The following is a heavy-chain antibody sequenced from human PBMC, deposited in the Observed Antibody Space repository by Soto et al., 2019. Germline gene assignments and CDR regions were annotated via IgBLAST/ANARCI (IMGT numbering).Heavy chain of an antibody. V-gene: IGHV5-51*01. J-gene: IGHJ4*02. CDR3: ARRKFHIVATITEYYFDY. CDR2: IYPGDSDT. Sequence: GESLKISCKGSGYSFTSYWIGWVRQMPGKGLEWMGIIYPGDSDTRYSPSFKGRVTISADKSISTAYLQWSSLKASDTAMYYCARRKFHIVATITEYYFDYWGQGTLVTVSS. CDR1: GYSFTSYW. D-gene: IGHD5-12*01.